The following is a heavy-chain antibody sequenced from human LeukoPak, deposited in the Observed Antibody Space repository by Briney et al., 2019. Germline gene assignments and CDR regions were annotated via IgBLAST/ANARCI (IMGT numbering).Heavy chain of an antibody. V-gene: IGHV1-2*02. Sequence: SVKVSCKGSGYTFTAYYMHWVRQAPGQGLEWMGWINANSGGTNYAQKFQGRVTMTRDTSISTVYMDLTRLRSDDTAVYYCARVRDGYSYATNWFDPWGQGTLVTVSS. D-gene: IGHD5-18*01. CDR1: GYTFTAYY. CDR2: INANSGGT. CDR3: ARVRDGYSYATNWFDP. J-gene: IGHJ5*02.